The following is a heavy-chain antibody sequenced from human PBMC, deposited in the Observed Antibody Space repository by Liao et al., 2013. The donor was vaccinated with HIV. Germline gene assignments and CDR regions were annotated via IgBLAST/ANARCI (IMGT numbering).Heavy chain of an antibody. CDR2: IYYSGST. D-gene: IGHD1-26*01. J-gene: IGHJ4*02. Sequence: QVQLQESGPGLVKPSETLSLTCTVSGGSISSSSYYWGWIRQPPGKGLEWIGSIYYSGSTYYNPSLKSRVTISLDTSKNQFSLKLSSVTAADTAVYYCARVTGRIDYWGQGTLVTVSS. CDR1: GGSISSSSYY. V-gene: IGHV4-39*07. CDR3: ARVTGRIDY.